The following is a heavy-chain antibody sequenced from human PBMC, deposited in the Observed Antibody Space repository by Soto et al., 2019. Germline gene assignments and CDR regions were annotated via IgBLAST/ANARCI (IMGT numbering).Heavy chain of an antibody. CDR2: IYYSGST. CDR1: GGSINSGGYY. J-gene: IGHJ4*02. CDR3: ARVYCSCGSCYSVDY. Sequence: QVQLQESGPGLVKPSQTLSLTCTVSGGSINSGGYYWSWIRQQPGKGLEWIGYIYYSGSTYYNPSLKSRVTISVDTSKNQFSLKLSSVTAADTAVYYCARVYCSCGSCYSVDYWGQGTLVTVSS. D-gene: IGHD2-15*01. V-gene: IGHV4-31*03.